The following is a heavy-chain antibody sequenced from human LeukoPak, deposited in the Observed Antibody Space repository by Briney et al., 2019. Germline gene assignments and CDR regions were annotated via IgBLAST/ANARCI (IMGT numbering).Heavy chain of an antibody. CDR1: GFTFSNYA. D-gene: IGHD6-6*01. V-gene: IGHV3-64*01. CDR2: ISSNGGST. Sequence: GGSLRLSCAASGFTFSNYAMHWVRQAPGKGLEYVSAISSNGGSTYYANPVKGRFTISRDNSKNMLYLQMGSLRVEDMAVYYCARWVSTSYDAFDIWGQGTVVTVSS. CDR3: ARWVSTSYDAFDI. J-gene: IGHJ3*02.